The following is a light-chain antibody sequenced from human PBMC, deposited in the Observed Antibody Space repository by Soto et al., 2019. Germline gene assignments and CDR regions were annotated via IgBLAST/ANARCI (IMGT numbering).Light chain of an antibody. V-gene: IGKV3-11*01. J-gene: IGKJ1*01. CDR2: DTS. CDR3: HQRSNWWT. Sequence: PVDRATLSCRASQSLSSSLAWYQQKPGQAPRVLIYDTSTRATGIPARFSDSGSGTDFTLTISSLEPEDSAVYYCHQRSNWWTFGQGTKVDI. CDR1: QSLSSS.